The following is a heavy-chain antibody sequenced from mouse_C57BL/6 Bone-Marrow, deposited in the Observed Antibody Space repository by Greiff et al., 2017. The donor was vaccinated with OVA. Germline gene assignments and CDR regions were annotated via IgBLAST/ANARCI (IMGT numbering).Heavy chain of an antibody. V-gene: IGHV5-4*01. CDR3: ARDGYYPYAMDY. CDR1: GFTFSSYA. D-gene: IGHD2-3*01. Sequence: EVKLEESGGGLVKPGGSLKLSCAASGFTFSSYAMSWVRQTPEKRLEWVATISDGGSYTYYPDNVKGRFTISRDNAKNNLYLQMSHLKSEDTARYYCARDGYYPYAMDYWGQGTSVTVSS. J-gene: IGHJ4*01. CDR2: ISDGGSYT.